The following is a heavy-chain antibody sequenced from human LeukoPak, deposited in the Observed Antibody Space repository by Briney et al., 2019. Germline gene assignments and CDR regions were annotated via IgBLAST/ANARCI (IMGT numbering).Heavy chain of an antibody. D-gene: IGHD3-22*01. CDR1: GFTFSDYY. V-gene: IGHV3-11*01. CDR3: ARDHYYDSSGYYSGY. CDR2: ISSSGSTI. Sequence: GGSLRLSCAASGFTFSDYYMRWIRQAPGNGLEWVSYISSSGSTIYYADSVKGRFTISRDNAKNSLYLQMNSLRAEDTAVYYCARDHYYDSSGYYSGYWGQGTLVTVSS. J-gene: IGHJ4*02.